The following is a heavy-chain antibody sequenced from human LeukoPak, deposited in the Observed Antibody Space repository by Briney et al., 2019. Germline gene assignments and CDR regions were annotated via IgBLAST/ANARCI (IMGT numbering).Heavy chain of an antibody. CDR2: ISSSSSTI. CDR3: AKVYCSSTSCRYSYYYMDV. CDR1: GFTFSSYS. Sequence: GGSLRLSCAASGFTFSSYSMNWVRQAPGKGLEWVSYISSSSSTIYYADSVKGRFTISRDNAKNSLYLQMNSLRPEDTAVYYCAKVYCSSTSCRYSYYYMDVWGKGTTVTVSS. V-gene: IGHV3-48*04. D-gene: IGHD2-2*01. J-gene: IGHJ6*03.